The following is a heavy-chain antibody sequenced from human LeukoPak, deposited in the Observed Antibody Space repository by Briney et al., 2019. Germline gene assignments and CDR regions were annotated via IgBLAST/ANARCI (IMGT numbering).Heavy chain of an antibody. D-gene: IGHD3-10*01. CDR3: AKYYYGSGSYRWFDP. V-gene: IGHV3-23*01. CDR2: ISGSGGST. CDR1: GFTFSSYA. J-gene: IGHJ5*02. Sequence: PGGSLRLSCAASGFTFSSYAMHWVRQAPGKGLEWVSAISGSGGSTYYADSVKGRFTISRDNSKNTLYLQMNSLRAEDTAVYYCAKYYYGSGSYRWFDPWGQGTLVTVSS.